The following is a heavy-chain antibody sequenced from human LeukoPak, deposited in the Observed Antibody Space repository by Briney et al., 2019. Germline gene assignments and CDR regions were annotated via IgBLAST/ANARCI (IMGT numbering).Heavy chain of an antibody. Sequence: GGSLRLSCAASGFTFSSYAMSWVRQAPGKGLEWVSAISGSGGSTYYADSVKGRFTISRDNSKNTLYLQMNSLRAEDTAVYYFAKGPPPPTYFLGCKGYPDYWGQGTLVTVSS. J-gene: IGHJ4*02. V-gene: IGHV3-23*01. CDR2: ISGSGGST. CDR1: GFTFSSYA. CDR3: AKGPPPPTYFLGCKGYPDY. D-gene: IGHD2/OR15-2a*01.